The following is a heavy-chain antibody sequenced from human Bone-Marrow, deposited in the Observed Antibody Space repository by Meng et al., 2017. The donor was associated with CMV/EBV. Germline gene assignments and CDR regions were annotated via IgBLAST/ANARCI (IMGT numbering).Heavy chain of an antibody. Sequence: SVKVSCKASGGTFSSYSISWVRQAPGQGLEWMGRIIPIHEIANYAQKFQGRVTISADKSTNTSYMELSRLRSEDTAVYYCARDSAYYGMDVWGQGTTVTV. CDR2: IIPIHEIA. J-gene: IGHJ6*02. CDR3: ARDSAYYGMDV. CDR1: GGTFSSYS. V-gene: IGHV1-69*04.